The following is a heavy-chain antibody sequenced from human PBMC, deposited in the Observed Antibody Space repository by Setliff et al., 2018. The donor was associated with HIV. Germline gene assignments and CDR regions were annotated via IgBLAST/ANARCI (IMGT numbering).Heavy chain of an antibody. CDR3: ARVPRQLLKGAAAYLDY. Sequence: PSETLSLTCTVSGGSIRSHYWSWIREPPGKGLEWIGYIYYSGSTNYNPSLKSRVTISVDTSKNQFSLRLSSVTAADTAVYYCARVPRQLLKGAAAYLDYWGQGILVTVSS. CDR1: GGSIRSHY. CDR2: IYYSGST. J-gene: IGHJ4*02. D-gene: IGHD5-18*01. V-gene: IGHV4-59*11.